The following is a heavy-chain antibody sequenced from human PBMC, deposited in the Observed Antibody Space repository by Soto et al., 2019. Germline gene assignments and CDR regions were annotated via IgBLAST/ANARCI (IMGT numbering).Heavy chain of an antibody. CDR1: GYTFTSYD. Sequence: ASVKVSCKASGYTFTSYDINWVRQATGQGLEWMGWMNPNRGNTGYAQKFQGRVTMTRNTSISTAYMELSSLRSEDTAVYYCAGAIDPFYGSGSYYGLFYYYYMDVWGKGTTVTVSS. J-gene: IGHJ6*03. D-gene: IGHD3-10*01. V-gene: IGHV1-8*01. CDR3: AGAIDPFYGSGSYYGLFYYYYMDV. CDR2: MNPNRGNT.